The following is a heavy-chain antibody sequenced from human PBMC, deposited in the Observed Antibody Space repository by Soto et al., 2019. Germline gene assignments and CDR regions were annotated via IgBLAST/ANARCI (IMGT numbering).Heavy chain of an antibody. Sequence: GESLKISCKGSGYSFTSYWIAWVRQMPGKGLEWMGVIYPGDSHTRYSPSFQGQVTISADKSISTAYLQWTSLKPSDTAMYYCAGATTTRGQDSWGQGTLVTVSS. V-gene: IGHV5-51*01. J-gene: IGHJ4*02. CDR3: AGATTTRGQDS. CDR1: GYSFTSYW. D-gene: IGHD1-26*01. CDR2: IYPGDSHT.